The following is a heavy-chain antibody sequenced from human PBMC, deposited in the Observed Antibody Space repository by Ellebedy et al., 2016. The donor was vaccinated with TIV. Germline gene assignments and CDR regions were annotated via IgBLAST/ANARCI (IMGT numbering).Heavy chain of an antibody. D-gene: IGHD6-6*01. J-gene: IGHJ6*02. CDR3: AKDRRPYGMDV. Sequence: GGSLRLXXAASGFAFSGYAMSWVRQAPGKGLEWVSSISYSSDITHYADSVKGRFTISRDNSKNTLYLQMNSLRAEDTAVYYCAKDRRPYGMDVWGQGTTVTVSS. V-gene: IGHV3-23*01. CDR1: GFAFSGYA. CDR2: ISYSSDIT.